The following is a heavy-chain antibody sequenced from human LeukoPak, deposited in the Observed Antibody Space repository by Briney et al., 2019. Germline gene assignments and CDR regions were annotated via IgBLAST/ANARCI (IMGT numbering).Heavy chain of an antibody. CDR3: ARTIEVTTYAFDI. Sequence: ASVNVSCKASGYTFTSYAMHWVRQAPGQRLEWMGWINAGNGNTKYSQKFQGRVTITRDTSASTAYMELSSLRSEDTAVYYCARTIEVTTYAFDIWGQGTMVTVSS. V-gene: IGHV1-3*01. CDR1: GYTFTSYA. D-gene: IGHD4-17*01. CDR2: INAGNGNT. J-gene: IGHJ3*02.